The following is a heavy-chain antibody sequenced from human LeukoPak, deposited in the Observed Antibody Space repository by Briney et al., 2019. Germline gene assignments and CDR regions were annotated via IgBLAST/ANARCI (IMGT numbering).Heavy chain of an antibody. J-gene: IGHJ3*02. CDR2: ISGSGGST. Sequence: QSGGSLRLSCAASGFTFSSYAMNWVRQAPGKGLEWVSVISGSGGSTYYADSVKGRFTISRDNSKNTVYLQMNSLRGEDTAVYYCAKVWGSNWYNAFEIWGQGTMVTVSS. CDR3: AKVWGSNWYNAFEI. CDR1: GFTFSSYA. D-gene: IGHD6-13*01. V-gene: IGHV3-23*01.